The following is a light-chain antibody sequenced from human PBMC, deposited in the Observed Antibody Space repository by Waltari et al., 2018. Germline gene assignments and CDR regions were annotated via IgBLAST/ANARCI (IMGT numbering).Light chain of an antibody. CDR2: DTS. V-gene: IGKV3-11*01. CDR3: QQRRNWPLT. Sequence: EIVLTQSPATLSLSPGERATHSCRASQSVSYYLAWYQQRPGQAPRLLIYDTSHRATGIPDRFSGSGSETDFTLTISSLEPEDFAVYYCQQRRNWPLTFGGGTKVEIK. J-gene: IGKJ4*01. CDR1: QSVSYY.